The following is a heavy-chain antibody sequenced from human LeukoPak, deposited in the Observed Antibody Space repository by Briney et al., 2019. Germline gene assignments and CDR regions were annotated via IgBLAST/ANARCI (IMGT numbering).Heavy chain of an antibody. J-gene: IGHJ6*02. CDR1: GFSFSTYR. CDR2: ISSSSRDI. CDR3: ARDGGSISSSCQNYDGYGMVV. Sequence: GGSLRLSCAASGFSFSTYRMSWVRQAPGKGLEWVSSISSSSRDIYYADSVKGRFTISRDNAKNSMFLQVNSLRAEDTAVYYCARDGGSISSSCQNYDGYGMVVWGQGTTVTVFS. V-gene: IGHV3-21*01. D-gene: IGHD2-2*01.